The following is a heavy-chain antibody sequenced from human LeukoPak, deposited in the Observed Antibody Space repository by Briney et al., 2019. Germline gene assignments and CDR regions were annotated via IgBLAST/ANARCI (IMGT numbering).Heavy chain of an antibody. CDR1: GGSISGYY. CDR3: AKSNGYGLIDI. J-gene: IGHJ3*02. D-gene: IGHD3-22*01. Sequence: SETLSLTCTVSGGSISGYYWTWIRQPPGKGLEWIGQIYYTGSTNYNPSLKSRVTISLDTSRNQFSLKLNSVTAADTAVYYCAKSNGYGLIDIWGQGTMVTVSS. CDR2: IYYTGST. V-gene: IGHV4-59*12.